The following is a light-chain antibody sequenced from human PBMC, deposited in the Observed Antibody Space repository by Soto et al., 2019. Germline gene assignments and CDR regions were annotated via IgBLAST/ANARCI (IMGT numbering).Light chain of an antibody. V-gene: IGKV1-12*01. J-gene: IGKJ1*01. CDR1: QGISSW. CDR3: QQANSFPWT. CDR2: GAS. Sequence: DIQMTQSPPSVSASVGDTVTITCRASQGISSWLAWYQQKPGKAPKLLIYGASRLQIGVPPRFSGSESGTDFTLTISSLQPEDSATYYCQQANSFPWTFGQGTKVEIK.